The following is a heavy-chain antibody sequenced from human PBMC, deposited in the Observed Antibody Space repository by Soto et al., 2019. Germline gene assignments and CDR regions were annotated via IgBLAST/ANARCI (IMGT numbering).Heavy chain of an antibody. J-gene: IGHJ5*02. V-gene: IGHV5-51*01. Sequence: GESLKISCKGPGHLFNNHWIGWVRQTPGKGLEWMGLIFTRDSEAKTSPSFQGHVSFSVDNSINTVYLQWTSLKTTDTGIYFCARGYFDSGHGYDLWGQGTLVTVSS. CDR3: ARGYFDSGHGYDL. CDR2: IFTRDSEA. CDR1: GHLFNNHW. D-gene: IGHD3-10*01.